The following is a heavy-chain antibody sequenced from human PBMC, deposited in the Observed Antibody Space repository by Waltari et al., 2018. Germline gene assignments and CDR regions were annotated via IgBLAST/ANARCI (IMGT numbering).Heavy chain of an antibody. V-gene: IGHV4-39*07. D-gene: IGHD5-12*01. J-gene: IGHJ5*02. CDR3: ARGFGSATTSRFDP. CDR2: MEYSGRT. Sequence: QLQLQESGPGLVKPPETLSLTCTVSGGSISSSSYYWGWIRQPPEKGLEWVASMEYSGRTYYNPSLESRVTISVDTSKNQFSLEVRSVTAADTAVYYCARGFGSATTSRFDPWGQGIVVTVSS. CDR1: GGSISSSSYY.